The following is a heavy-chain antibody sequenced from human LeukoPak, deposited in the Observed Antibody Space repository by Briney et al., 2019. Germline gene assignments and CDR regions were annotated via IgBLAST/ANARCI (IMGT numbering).Heavy chain of an antibody. V-gene: IGHV5-51*01. CDR2: IYAGDSDT. Sequence: GGPLEISLQGPGSPFTDYSSGWSRRLPGKGLEWMGIIYAGDSDTRYSPSFQGQVTISADKSISTAYLQWSSLKASDTAMYYCAIRYSGSYNDYWGQGTLVTVSS. D-gene: IGHD1-26*01. CDR1: GSPFTDYS. CDR3: AIRYSGSYNDY. J-gene: IGHJ4*02.